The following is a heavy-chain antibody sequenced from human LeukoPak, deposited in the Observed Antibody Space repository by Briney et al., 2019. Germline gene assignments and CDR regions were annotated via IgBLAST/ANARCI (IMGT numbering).Heavy chain of an antibody. V-gene: IGHV4-4*07. Sequence: SETLSLTCTVSGGSISSYYWSWIRQPAGKGLERIGRIYTSGSTNYNPSLKSRVTMSVDTSKNQFSLKLSSVTAADTAVYYCAGGARYCSGGSCYFREFHYWGQGTLVTVSS. CDR2: IYTSGST. D-gene: IGHD2-15*01. J-gene: IGHJ4*02. CDR1: GGSISSYY. CDR3: AGGARYCSGGSCYFREFHY.